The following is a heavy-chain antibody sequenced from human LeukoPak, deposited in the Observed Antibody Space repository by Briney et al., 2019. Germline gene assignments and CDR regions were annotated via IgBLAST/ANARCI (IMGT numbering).Heavy chain of an antibody. Sequence: GGSLRLSCAASGFTFSSYAMSWVRQAPGKGLDWVSDIRGSGGGTYYADSVKGRFTISRDNAKNSLYLQMNSLRAEDTAVYYCASPISGWYDWGQGTLVTVSS. J-gene: IGHJ4*02. D-gene: IGHD6-19*01. V-gene: IGHV3-23*01. CDR3: ASPISGWYD. CDR2: IRGSGGGT. CDR1: GFTFSSYA.